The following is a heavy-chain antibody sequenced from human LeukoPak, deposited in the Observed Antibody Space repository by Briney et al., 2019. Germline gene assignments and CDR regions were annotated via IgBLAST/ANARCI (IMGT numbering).Heavy chain of an antibody. CDR2: ISGSGGST. V-gene: IGHV3-23*01. D-gene: IGHD3-22*01. J-gene: IGHJ4*02. CDR1: GFTFSSYA. CDR3: AKQITMIVVDSGFDY. Sequence: GGSLRLSCAASGFTFSSYAMSWVRQAPGKGLEWVSAISGSGGSTYYADSVKGRFTISRDNSKNTLYLQMDSLRAEDTAVYYCAKQITMIVVDSGFDYWGQGTLVTVSS.